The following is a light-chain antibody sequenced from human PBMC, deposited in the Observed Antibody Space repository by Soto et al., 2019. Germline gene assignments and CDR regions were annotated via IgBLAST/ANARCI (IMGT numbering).Light chain of an antibody. V-gene: IGKV3D-15*01. CDR3: QQYYKTPWT. CDR1: QSVNIY. CDR2: GAS. J-gene: IGKJ1*01. Sequence: EIVLTQSPATLSLSPGERATLSCRASQSVNIYLAWYQQKPGQAPRLLIYGASSRATGIPDRISGSGSGTDFTLTISSLQAEDVAVYYCQQYYKTPWTFGQGTKVDIK.